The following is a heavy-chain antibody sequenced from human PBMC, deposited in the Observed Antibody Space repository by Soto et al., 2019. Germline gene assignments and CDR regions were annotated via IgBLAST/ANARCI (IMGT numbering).Heavy chain of an antibody. CDR1: GFTFSSYS. CDR3: ARDSAMVASPVDY. V-gene: IGHV3-48*02. CDR2: ISVSSSPK. D-gene: IGHD5-18*01. J-gene: IGHJ4*02. Sequence: PGGSLRLSCAASGFTFSSYSMNWVRQAPGKGLEWVSYISVSSSPKYYADSVKGRFTISRDNAKNSLYLQMNSLRDEDTAVYYCARDSAMVASPVDYWGQGTLVTVSS.